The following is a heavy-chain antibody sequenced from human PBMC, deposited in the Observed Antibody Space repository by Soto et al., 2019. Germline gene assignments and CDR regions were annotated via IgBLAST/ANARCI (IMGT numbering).Heavy chain of an antibody. CDR1: GCIFTGYF. CDR2: MNPNSGNT. D-gene: IGHD3-3*01. V-gene: IGHV1-8*02. Sequence: ASVTVSCTASGCIFTGYFIQWLRQATGQGLEWMGWMNPNSGNTGYAQKFQGRVTMTRNTSISTAYMELSSLRSEDTAVYYCARAITIFGVVHYYYGMDVWGQGTTVTVS. J-gene: IGHJ6*02. CDR3: ARAITIFGVVHYYYGMDV.